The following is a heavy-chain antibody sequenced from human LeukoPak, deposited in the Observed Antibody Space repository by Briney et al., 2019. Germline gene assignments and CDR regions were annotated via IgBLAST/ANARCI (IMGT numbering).Heavy chain of an antibody. Sequence: ASVKVSCKASGYTFTGYYMHWVRQAPGQGLEWMGWINPNSGGTNYAQKFQGRVTMTRDTSISTAYMELSRLRSDGTAVYYCARVVTMVRGFHPSALGYWGQGTLVTVSS. CDR3: ARVVTMVRGFHPSALGY. J-gene: IGHJ4*02. D-gene: IGHD3-10*01. CDR1: GYTFTGYY. CDR2: INPNSGGT. V-gene: IGHV1-2*02.